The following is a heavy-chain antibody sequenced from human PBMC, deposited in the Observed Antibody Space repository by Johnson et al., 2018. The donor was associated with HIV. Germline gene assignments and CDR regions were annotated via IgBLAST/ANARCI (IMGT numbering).Heavy chain of an antibody. J-gene: IGHJ3*02. CDR1: GFTVSSNY. CDR2: IYSGGST. CDR3: ARGYSSGEVLLDI. Sequence: VQLVESRGVLVQPGGSLRLSCAASGFTVSSNYMSWVRQAPGKGLEWVSVIYSGGSTYYADSVKGRFTISRDNSKNTLYLQMNSLRAEDTAVYYCARGYSSGEVLLDIWGQGTMVTVSS. V-gene: IGHV3-66*01. D-gene: IGHD6-25*01.